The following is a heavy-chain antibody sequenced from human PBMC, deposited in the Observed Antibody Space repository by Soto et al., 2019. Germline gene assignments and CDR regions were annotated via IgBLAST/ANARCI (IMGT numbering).Heavy chain of an antibody. D-gene: IGHD3-10*01. Sequence: ASVKVSCKASGYTFTSYGISWVRQAPGQGLEWMGWISAYNGNTNYAQKLQGRVTMTTDTSTSTAYMELRSLRSDDTAVYYCARDELLWFGDQGGFDYWGQGTLVTVSS. CDR3: ARDELLWFGDQGGFDY. CDR1: GYTFTSYG. V-gene: IGHV1-18*04. CDR2: ISAYNGNT. J-gene: IGHJ4*02.